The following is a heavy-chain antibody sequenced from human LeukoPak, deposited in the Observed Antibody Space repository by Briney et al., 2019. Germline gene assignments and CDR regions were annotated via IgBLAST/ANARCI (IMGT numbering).Heavy chain of an antibody. D-gene: IGHD2-2*01. V-gene: IGHV3-7*01. J-gene: IGHJ6*03. CDR2: INQDGSEK. CDR1: GFTFSSYW. Sequence: SGGSLRLSCAASGFTFSSYWMSWVRQAPGKGLEWVANINQDGSEKYYVDSVKGRFTISRDNAKNSVSLQMNSLRAEDTAVYYCARPTRGYCSSTSCYDYYYYYYMDVWGKGTTVTVSS. CDR3: ARPTRGYCSSTSCYDYYYYYYMDV.